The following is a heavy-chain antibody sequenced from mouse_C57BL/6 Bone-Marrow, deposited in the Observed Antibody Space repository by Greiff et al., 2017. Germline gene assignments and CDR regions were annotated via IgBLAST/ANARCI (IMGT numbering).Heavy chain of an antibody. J-gene: IGHJ1*03. V-gene: IGHV5-17*01. D-gene: IGHD1-1*01. CDR2: ISSGSSTI. CDR1: GFTFSDYG. Sequence: EVKLMESGGGLVKPGGSLKLSCAASGFTFSDYGMHWVRQAPEKGLEWVAYISSGSSTIYYADTVKGRFTISRDNAKNTLFLQLTSLRSEDTAMYYCAGGVYGSSYPLCYFDVWGTGTTVTVSS. CDR3: AGGVYGSSYPLCYFDV.